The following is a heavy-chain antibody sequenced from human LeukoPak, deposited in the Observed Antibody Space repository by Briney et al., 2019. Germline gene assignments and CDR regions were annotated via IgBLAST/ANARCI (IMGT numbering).Heavy chain of an antibody. V-gene: IGHV3-9*01. CDR2: ISWNSGSI. CDR1: GFTFDDYA. CDR3: AKERSSTVPYFDY. Sequence: GRSLRLSCAASGFTFDDYAMHWVRQAPGKGLEWVSGISWNSGSIGYADSVKGRFTISRDNAKNSLYLQMNSLRAEDTAVYYCAKERSSTVPYFDYWGQGTLVTVSS. D-gene: IGHD4-17*01. J-gene: IGHJ4*02.